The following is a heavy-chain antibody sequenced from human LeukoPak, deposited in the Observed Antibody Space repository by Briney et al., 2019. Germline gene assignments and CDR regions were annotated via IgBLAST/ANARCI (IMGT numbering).Heavy chain of an antibody. CDR1: GGSFSGYY. Sequence: SGTLSLTRAVYGGSFSGYYWSGVPEPPGKGLEGVGEINHSGSTNYNPSLKSRVTISVDTSKNQFSLKLSSLTAADTAVYYCARGSPPYCSGGSCYPEFDYYYYGMDVWGHGTTVTVSS. CDR3: ARGSPPYCSGGSCYPEFDYYYYGMDV. J-gene: IGHJ6*02. V-gene: IGHV4-34*01. CDR2: INHSGST. D-gene: IGHD2-15*01.